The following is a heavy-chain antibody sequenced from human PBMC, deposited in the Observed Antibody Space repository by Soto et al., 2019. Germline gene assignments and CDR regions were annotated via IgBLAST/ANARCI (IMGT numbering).Heavy chain of an antibody. V-gene: IGHV3-30*18. CDR1: GFTFSSYG. Sequence: PGGSLRLSCAASGFTFSSYGMHWVRQAPGKGLEWVAVISYDGSNKYYADSVKGRFTISRDNSKNTLYLQMNSLRAEDTAVYYCAKDVDYGDYFYYWSQRTLVTVSA. CDR3: AKDVDYGDYFYY. J-gene: IGHJ4*02. CDR2: ISYDGSNK. D-gene: IGHD4-17*01.